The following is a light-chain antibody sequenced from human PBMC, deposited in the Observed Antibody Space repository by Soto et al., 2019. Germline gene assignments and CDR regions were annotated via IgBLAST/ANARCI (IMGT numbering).Light chain of an antibody. CDR1: SGHSSYA. Sequence: QLVLTQSPSASASLGASVKLTCTLSSGHSSYAIAWHQQQPEKGPRYLMKLNSDGSHSKGDGIPDRFSGSSSGAERYLTISSLQSEDEADYYCQTWVTGIYVFGTGTKRTVL. CDR3: QTWVTGIYV. J-gene: IGLJ1*01. V-gene: IGLV4-69*01. CDR2: LNSDGSH.